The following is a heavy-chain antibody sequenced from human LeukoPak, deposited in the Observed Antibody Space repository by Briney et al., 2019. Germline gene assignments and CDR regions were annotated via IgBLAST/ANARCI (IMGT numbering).Heavy chain of an antibody. Sequence: GASVKVSCKASGYTFTGYYMHWVRRAPGQGLEWMGWINPNSGGTNYAQKFQGRVTMTRDTSISTAYMELSRLRSDDTAVYYCARGSSSSLSYYYMDVWGKGTTVTVSS. CDR3: ARGSSSSLSYYYMDV. D-gene: IGHD6-6*01. V-gene: IGHV1-2*02. CDR1: GYTFTGYY. J-gene: IGHJ6*03. CDR2: INPNSGGT.